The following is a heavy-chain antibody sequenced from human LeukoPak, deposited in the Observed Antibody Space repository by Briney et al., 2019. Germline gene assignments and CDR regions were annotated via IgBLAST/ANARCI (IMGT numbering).Heavy chain of an antibody. CDR2: IHYSGST. D-gene: IGHD3-10*01. V-gene: IGHV4-59*13. CDR1: GGSISSYY. CDR3: ARLTNYGSGNYYNDY. Sequence: SETLSLTCTVSGGSISSYYWSWIRQPPGKGLEWIGYIHYSGSTSYNPSLRSRVTISVDTSKNQFSLKLSSVTAADTAVYYCARLTNYGSGNYYNDYWGQGTLVTVSP. J-gene: IGHJ4*02.